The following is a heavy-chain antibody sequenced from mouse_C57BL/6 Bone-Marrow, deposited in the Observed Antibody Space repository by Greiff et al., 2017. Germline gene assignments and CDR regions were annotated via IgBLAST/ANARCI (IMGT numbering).Heavy chain of an antibody. CDR1: GYSITSGYF. CDR3: AREEKDGYFDD. J-gene: IGHJ2*01. V-gene: IGHV3-6*01. Sequence: EVHLVESGPGLVKPSQSLSLTCSVTGYSITSGYFWNWIRQFPGNKLEWMGYISYDGSNNYNPSLKNRITITRDTAKNQFCLKLNAVTTEDAATYDCAREEKDGYFDDWGKGTTLTVSS. D-gene: IGHD2-3*01. CDR2: ISYDGSN.